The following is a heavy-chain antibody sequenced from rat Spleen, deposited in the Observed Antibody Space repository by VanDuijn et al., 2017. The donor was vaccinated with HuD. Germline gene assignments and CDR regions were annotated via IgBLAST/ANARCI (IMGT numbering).Heavy chain of an antibody. CDR3: ARGSYYGYNRFDY. CDR2: ISYDGSST. J-gene: IGHJ2*01. Sequence: EVQLVESGGGLVQPGRSLKLSCAASGFTFSDYYMAWVRQAPKKGLERVATISYDGSSTYYRDSVKGRFTISRDNAKSTLYLQMDSLRSEDTATYYCARGSYYGYNRFDYWGQGVMVTVSS. D-gene: IGHD1-9*01. CDR1: GFTFSDYY. V-gene: IGHV5-7*01.